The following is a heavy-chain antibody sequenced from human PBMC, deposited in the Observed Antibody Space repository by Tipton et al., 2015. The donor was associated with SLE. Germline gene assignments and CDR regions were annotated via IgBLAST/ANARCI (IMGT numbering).Heavy chain of an antibody. CDR1: GGSISSHY. V-gene: IGHV4-59*11. Sequence: TLSLTCTVSGGSISSHYWSWIRQPPGKGLEWIGYIYYSGSTNYNPSLKSRVTISVDTSKNQFSLKLSSVTAADTAVYYCAGGLAAAFDYWGQGTLVTVSS. J-gene: IGHJ4*02. CDR2: IYYSGST. CDR3: AGGLAAAFDY. D-gene: IGHD6-13*01.